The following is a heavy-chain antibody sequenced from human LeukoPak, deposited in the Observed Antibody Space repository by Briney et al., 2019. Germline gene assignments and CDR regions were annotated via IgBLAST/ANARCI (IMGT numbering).Heavy chain of an antibody. CDR1: GFTFSSYY. Sequence: GGSLRLSCVVSGFTFSSYYMHWVRQAPGKGLVWVSRINSDGSTTGYADSVKGRFTISRDNAKNTLYLQMNSLRAEDTAVYYCARGNYYAMDVWGQGTTVTVSS. CDR3: ARGNYYAMDV. V-gene: IGHV3-74*01. J-gene: IGHJ6*02. CDR2: INSDGSTT.